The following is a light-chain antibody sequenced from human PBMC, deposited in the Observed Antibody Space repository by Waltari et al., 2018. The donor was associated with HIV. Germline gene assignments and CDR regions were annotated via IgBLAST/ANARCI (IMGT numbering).Light chain of an antibody. CDR3: QQFNSYPLT. J-gene: IGKJ4*01. CDR2: DAS. CDR1: QDISGA. Sequence: AIQLTQSPPSLSASVGDRVTITCRVSQDISGALAWYQQKPGKPPKLLIHDASILETGVPSKFSGSGAGADFTLTISSLQPEDFATYYCQQFNSYPLTFGAGTTVEIK. V-gene: IGKV1-13*02.